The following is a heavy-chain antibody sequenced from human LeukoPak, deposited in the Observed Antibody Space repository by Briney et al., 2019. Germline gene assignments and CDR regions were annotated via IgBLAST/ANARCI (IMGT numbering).Heavy chain of an antibody. CDR3: ARDNSGYGTDY. V-gene: IGHV3-23*01. J-gene: IGHJ4*02. Sequence: GGSLRLSCAASGFTFSSYAMSWVRQAPGKGLEWVSAISGSGGSTYYADSVKGRFTISRDNAKNSLYLQMNSLRAEDTAVYYCARDNSGYGTDYWGQGTLVTVSS. CDR1: GFTFSSYA. CDR2: ISGSGGST. D-gene: IGHD5-12*01.